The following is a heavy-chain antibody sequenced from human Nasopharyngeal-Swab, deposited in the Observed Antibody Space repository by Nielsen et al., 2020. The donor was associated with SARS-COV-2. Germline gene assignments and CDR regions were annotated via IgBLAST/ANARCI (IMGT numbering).Heavy chain of an antibody. CDR3: ARGGDPREVVAATDCFDP. J-gene: IGHJ5*02. V-gene: IGHV1-18*01. CDR2: ISAYNGNT. D-gene: IGHD2-15*01. Sequence: WVRQAPGQGLEWMGWISAYNGNTNYAQKLQGRVTMTRDTSTSTVYMELSSLRSEDTAVYYCARGGDPREVVAATDCFDPWGQGTLVTVSS.